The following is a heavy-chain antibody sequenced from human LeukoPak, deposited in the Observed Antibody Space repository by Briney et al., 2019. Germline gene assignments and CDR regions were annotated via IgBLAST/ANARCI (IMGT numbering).Heavy chain of an antibody. CDR2: IYYSGST. V-gene: IGHV4-38-2*02. D-gene: IGHD2-8*01. Sequence: SETLSLTCTVSGYSISSSYYWGWIRQPPGKGLEWIGSIYYSGSTYYNPSLKSRVTISVDTSKNQFSLKLSSVTAADTAVYYCARDTGILVLMVYAIHPLESSNWFDPWGQGTLVTVSS. CDR1: GYSISSSYY. J-gene: IGHJ5*02. CDR3: ARDTGILVLMVYAIHPLESSNWFDP.